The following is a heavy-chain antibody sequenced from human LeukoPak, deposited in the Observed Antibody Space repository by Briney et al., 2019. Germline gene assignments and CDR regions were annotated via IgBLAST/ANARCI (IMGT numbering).Heavy chain of an antibody. J-gene: IGHJ4*02. CDR1: GFTFTSSA. V-gene: IGHV1-58*02. Sequence: SVKVSCKASGFTFTSSAMKWVRQARGQRLEGIGWIVVGSGKTNYAQKFQERVTITRDRSRSKDYMELRRMRYEDTAVYYCAADLWCSGGSCYSDSSGWYSNYWGQGTLVTVSS. CDR2: IVVGSGKT. CDR3: AADLWCSGGSCYSDSSGWYSNY. D-gene: IGHD2-15*01.